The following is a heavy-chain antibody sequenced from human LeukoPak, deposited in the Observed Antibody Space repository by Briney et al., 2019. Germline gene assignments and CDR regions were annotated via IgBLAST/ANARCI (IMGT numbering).Heavy chain of an antibody. V-gene: IGHV3-30*18. CDR3: AKAVGGQGGGY. CDR1: GLTFNNAW. Sequence: PGGSLRLSCAASGLTFNNAWMNWVRQAPGKGLEWLAVITSDGINQHYADSVRGRLTISRDNSKNTLYLQMNSLRAEDTAVYYCAKAVGGQGGGYWGQGTLVTVSS. CDR2: ITSDGINQ. D-gene: IGHD1-26*01. J-gene: IGHJ4*02.